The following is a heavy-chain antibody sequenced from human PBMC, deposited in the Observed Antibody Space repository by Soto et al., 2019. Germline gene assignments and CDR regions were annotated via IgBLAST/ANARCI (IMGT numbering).Heavy chain of an antibody. D-gene: IGHD4-17*01. J-gene: IGHJ4*02. V-gene: IGHV3-30-3*01. CDR2: ISYDGTNR. Sequence: QVHLVESGGGVVQPGRSLRLSCAASGLTFSNYAMHWVRQAPGKGLEWVAFISYDGTNRCYPDSVKGRFTISRDNSKNKLYLQVNSLKTEDTAVYYCARESSSPVTTGGGGSAKHYWGQGTLVTVSS. CDR3: ARESSSPVTTGGGGSAKHY. CDR1: GLTFSNYA.